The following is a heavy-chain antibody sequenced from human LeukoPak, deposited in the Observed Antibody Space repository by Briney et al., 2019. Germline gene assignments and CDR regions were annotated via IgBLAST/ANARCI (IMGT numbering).Heavy chain of an antibody. D-gene: IGHD3-9*01. V-gene: IGHV4-30-4*01. J-gene: IGHJ6*02. CDR2: IYYSGST. Sequence: PSETLSLTCTVSGGSISSYYWSWIRQPPGKGLEWIGYIYYSGSTYYNPSLKSRVTISVDTSKNQFSLKLSSVTAADTAVYYCARERLRYFEDYGMDVWGQGTTVTVSS. CDR1: GGSISSYY. CDR3: ARERLRYFEDYGMDV.